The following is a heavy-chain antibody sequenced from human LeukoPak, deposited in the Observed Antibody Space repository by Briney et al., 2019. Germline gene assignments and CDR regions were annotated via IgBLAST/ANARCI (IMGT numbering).Heavy chain of an antibody. Sequence: GGSLRLSCAASGFTFSSYSMNWVRQAPGKGLEWVSSISSSSYIYYADSVKGRFTISRDNAKNSLYLQMNSLRAEDTAVYYCARYYGDYGRWFDPWGQGTLVTVSS. V-gene: IGHV3-21*01. CDR3: ARYYGDYGRWFDP. D-gene: IGHD4-17*01. CDR1: GFTFSSYS. J-gene: IGHJ5*02. CDR2: ISSSSYI.